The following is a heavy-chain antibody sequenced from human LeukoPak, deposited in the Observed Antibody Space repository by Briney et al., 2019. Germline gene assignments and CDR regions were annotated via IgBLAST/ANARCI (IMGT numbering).Heavy chain of an antibody. CDR1: GFTVSNNY. V-gene: IGHV3-53*01. Sequence: PGGSLRLSCAASGFTVSNNYMTWVRQAPGKGLEWVSVIYGGGSTYYADSVKGRFTISRDTFKNTLYLQMNSLRAEDTAVYYSARGENYFGSGSFYHSPDYWGQGTLVSVSS. CDR3: ARGENYFGSGSFYHSPDY. D-gene: IGHD3-10*01. J-gene: IGHJ4*02. CDR2: IYGGGST.